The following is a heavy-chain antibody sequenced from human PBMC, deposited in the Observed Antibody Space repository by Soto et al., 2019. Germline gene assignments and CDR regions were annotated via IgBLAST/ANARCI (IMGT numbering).Heavy chain of an antibody. D-gene: IGHD6-6*01. V-gene: IGHV3-7*01. CDR2: IKQDGSEK. CDR1: GFTFSSYW. CDR3: ARGGRSVAARFDY. J-gene: IGHJ4*02. Sequence: VQLVESGGGLVQPGGSLRLSCVASGFTFSSYWMSWVRQAPGKGLEWVANIKQDGSEKYYVDSVKGRFTISRDNAKNSLCLQMNSLRVEDTAVYYCARGGRSVAARFDYWGQGTLVTVSS.